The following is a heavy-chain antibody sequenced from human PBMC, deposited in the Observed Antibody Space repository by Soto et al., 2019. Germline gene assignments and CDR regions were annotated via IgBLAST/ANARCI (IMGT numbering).Heavy chain of an antibody. V-gene: IGHV3-23*01. Sequence: EVQLLESGGGLVQPGGSLRLSCAASGFTFSSYAMGWVRQAPGKGLEWVSAVSAGGTSAYYAASVEGRLTISRDNSKNTLYLQMNSLRVEDTARYYCADRCSGGRCSPFDNWGQGTLVTVAS. D-gene: IGHD2-15*01. CDR1: GFTFSSYA. CDR2: VSAGGTSA. J-gene: IGHJ4*02. CDR3: ADRCSGGRCSPFDN.